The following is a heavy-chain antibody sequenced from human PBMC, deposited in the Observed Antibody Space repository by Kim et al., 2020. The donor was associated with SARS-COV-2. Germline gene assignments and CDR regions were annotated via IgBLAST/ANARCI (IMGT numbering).Heavy chain of an antibody. CDR1: GGSFSGYY. D-gene: IGHD4-17*01. CDR2: INHSGST. CDR3: ARGTSTVTRPAFRYWYFDL. J-gene: IGHJ2*01. Sequence: SETLSLTCAVYGGSFSGYYWSWIRQPPGKGLEWIGEINHSGSTNYNPSLKSRVTISVDTSKNQFSLKLSSVTAADTAVYYCARGTSTVTRPAFRYWYFDLWGRGTLVTVSS. V-gene: IGHV4-34*01.